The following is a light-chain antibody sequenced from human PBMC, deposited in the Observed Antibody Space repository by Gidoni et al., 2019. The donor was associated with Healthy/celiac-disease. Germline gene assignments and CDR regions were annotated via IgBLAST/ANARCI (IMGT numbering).Light chain of an antibody. Sequence: DIVLTQSPGTLSLSPGERATLSCSASQSVSSSYLAWYQQKPGQAPRLLIYGASSRATGIPDRFSGSGSGTDFTLTISRLEPEDFAVYYCQQYGSSPRTFGQXTKVEIK. J-gene: IGKJ1*01. V-gene: IGKV3-20*01. CDR1: QSVSSSY. CDR3: QQYGSSPRT. CDR2: GAS.